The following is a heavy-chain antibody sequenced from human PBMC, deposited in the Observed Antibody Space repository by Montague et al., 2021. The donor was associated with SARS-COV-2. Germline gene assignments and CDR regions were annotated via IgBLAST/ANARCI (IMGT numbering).Heavy chain of an antibody. D-gene: IGHD3-22*01. J-gene: IGHJ2*01. V-gene: IGHV4-34*01. CDR1: SGPFSGYY. Sequence: SETLSLTCAVHSGPFSGYYWSWIRQPPGKGLEWIGEINHSGSTNYNPSLKSRVTISVDTSKNQFSLKLSSVTAADTAVYYCARGAPTISMIVVVITGAGWYFDLWGRGTLVTVSS. CDR2: INHSGST. CDR3: ARGAPTISMIVVVITGAGWYFDL.